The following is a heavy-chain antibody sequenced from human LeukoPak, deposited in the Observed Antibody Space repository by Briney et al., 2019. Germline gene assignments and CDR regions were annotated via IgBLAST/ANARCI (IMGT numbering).Heavy chain of an antibody. CDR3: AKDHFSGRMATGSDFDY. J-gene: IGHJ4*02. V-gene: IGHV3-66*03. Sequence: PGGSLRLSCAVSGFTVSGDYMSWLRQAPGRGLEWVSVIYADFDNTDYADSVRGRFTISRDNSKNTLYLQMNSLRAEDTAVYYCAKDHFSGRMATGSDFDYWGQGTLVTVSS. CDR2: IYADFDNT. D-gene: IGHD5-24*01. CDR1: GFTVSGDY.